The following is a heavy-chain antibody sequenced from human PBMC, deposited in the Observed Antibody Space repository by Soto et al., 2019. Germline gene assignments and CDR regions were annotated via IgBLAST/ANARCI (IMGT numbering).Heavy chain of an antibody. Sequence: QVQLQESGPGLVKLSETLSLTCTVSGGSVSSGSYYWSWIRQPPGKGLEWIGYIYYSGSTNYNPSLKSRVTISVDTSKNQFSLKLSSVTAADTAVYYCARVTGTTFYWFDPWGQGTLVTVSS. J-gene: IGHJ5*02. CDR1: GGSVSSGSYY. D-gene: IGHD1-7*01. V-gene: IGHV4-61*01. CDR2: IYYSGST. CDR3: ARVTGTTFYWFDP.